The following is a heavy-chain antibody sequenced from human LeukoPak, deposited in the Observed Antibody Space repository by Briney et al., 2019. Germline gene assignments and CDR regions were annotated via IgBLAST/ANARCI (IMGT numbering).Heavy chain of an antibody. CDR3: ARGPYTSGVYRLDY. CDR1: GFTFSSYW. CDR2: IKTDGTTT. Sequence: GGSLRLSCAASGFTFSSYWMHWVRHAPGEGLVWVSRIKTDGTTTNYADSVKGRFTVSRDNAKNTLYLQMNSLRAEDTAVYYCARGPYTSGVYRLDYWGQGTLVTVSS. D-gene: IGHD6-19*01. V-gene: IGHV3-74*01. J-gene: IGHJ4*02.